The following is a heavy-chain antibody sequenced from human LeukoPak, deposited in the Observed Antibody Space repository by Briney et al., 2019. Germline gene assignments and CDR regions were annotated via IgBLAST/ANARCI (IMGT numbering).Heavy chain of an antibody. CDR1: GFTFSDYY. CDR2: ISSSGSTI. J-gene: IGHJ4*02. Sequence: GGSLRLSCAASGFTFSDYYMSWIRQAPGKGLEWVSYISSSGSTIYYADSVKGRFTISRDNAKNSLYLQMNSLGAEDTAVYYCARERERGYFDYWGQGTLVTVSS. CDR3: ARERERGYFDY. V-gene: IGHV3-11*01.